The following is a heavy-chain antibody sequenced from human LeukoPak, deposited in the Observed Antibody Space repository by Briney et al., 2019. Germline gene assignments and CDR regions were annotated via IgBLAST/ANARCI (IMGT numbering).Heavy chain of an antibody. CDR1: GYSISSGYY. J-gene: IGHJ4*02. CDR2: FYYSGST. CDR3: AREGYRGGGFDF. D-gene: IGHD5-12*01. Sequence: SETLSLTCTVSGYSISSGYYWGWIRQPPGKGLEWIGNFYYSGSTHYNPSLKSRVTISVDTSNNQFSLKLNSVTAADTAVYYCAREGYRGGGFDFWGQGTLVTVSS. V-gene: IGHV4-38-2*02.